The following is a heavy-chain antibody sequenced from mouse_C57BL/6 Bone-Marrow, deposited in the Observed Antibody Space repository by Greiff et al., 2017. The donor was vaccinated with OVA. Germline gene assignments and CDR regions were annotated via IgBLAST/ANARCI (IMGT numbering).Heavy chain of an antibody. Sequence: EVKLMESGGGLVKPGGSLKISCAASGFTFSGSGMHWVRQTPEKGLEWVAYISSGGGTTYYADTVKGRFTISRDNAKSTLFLQMTSLRSEDTAVYYCAPCYAMEYWGQGTSVTVSS. CDR3: APCYAMEY. J-gene: IGHJ4*01. CDR2: ISSGGGTT. V-gene: IGHV5-17*01. CDR1: GFTFSGSG.